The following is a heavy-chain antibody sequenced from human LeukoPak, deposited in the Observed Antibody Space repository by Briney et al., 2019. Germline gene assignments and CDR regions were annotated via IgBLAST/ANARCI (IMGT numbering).Heavy chain of an antibody. CDR1: GFTFSNFW. CDR3: ARGKGMDV. CDR2: FNSVGRHT. J-gene: IGHJ6*02. Sequence: GGSLRLSCAASGFTFSNFWTQWVRHAPGEGLVWVSSFNSVGRHTSYGGSVEGRFTLSRDKAKNKLYPQMNSLRAEETAVYYCARGKGMDVWGQGTPVTVSS. V-gene: IGHV3-74*01.